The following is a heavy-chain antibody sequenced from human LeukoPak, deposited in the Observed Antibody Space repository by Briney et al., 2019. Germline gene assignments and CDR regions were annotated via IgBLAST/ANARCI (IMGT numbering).Heavy chain of an antibody. J-gene: IGHJ6*03. CDR2: IKSKTDGGTT. V-gene: IGHV3-15*01. CDR1: GFTFSNAW. D-gene: IGHD6-13*01. Sequence: GGSLRLSCAASGFTFSNAWMSWVRQAPGKGLEWVGRIKSKTDGGTTDYAAPVKGRFTISRDDSKNTLYLQMNSLKTEDTAVYYCTTGYSSSWYDNYYYMDVWGKGTTVTVSS. CDR3: TTGYSSSWYDNYYYMDV.